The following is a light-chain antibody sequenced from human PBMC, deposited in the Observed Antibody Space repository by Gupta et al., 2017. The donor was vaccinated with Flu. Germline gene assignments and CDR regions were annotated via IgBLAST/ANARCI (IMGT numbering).Light chain of an antibody. CDR1: SSVGESYNL. CDR3: CSEAGISTG. CDR2: EGK. Sequence: ATTISCTGTSSVGESYNLVYWHQKHPGNDLILIIDEGKKRTAGVANSFSGYKSGTTAILTIAGLQGEDEDDYYCCSEAGISTGFGGGTRVTVL. V-gene: IGLV2-23*01. J-gene: IGLJ2*01.